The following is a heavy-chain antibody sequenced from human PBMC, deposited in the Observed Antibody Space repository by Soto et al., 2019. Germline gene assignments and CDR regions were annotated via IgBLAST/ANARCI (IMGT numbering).Heavy chain of an antibody. V-gene: IGHV1-3*01. Sequence: GASVKVSCKASGYTFTRYTMNWVRQAPGQRLEWMGWINPDNGNTKSSQKFQDRVIITRDTSASTAYMDLSSLRSDDTAVYYCARDPRYCSGGSCYDYWGQGTLVTVSS. CDR3: ARDPRYCSGGSCYDY. D-gene: IGHD2-15*01. CDR1: GYTFTRYT. J-gene: IGHJ4*02. CDR2: INPDNGNT.